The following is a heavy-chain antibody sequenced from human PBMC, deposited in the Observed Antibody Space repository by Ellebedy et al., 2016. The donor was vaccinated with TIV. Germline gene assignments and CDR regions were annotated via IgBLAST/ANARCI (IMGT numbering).Heavy chain of an antibody. D-gene: IGHD6-19*01. Sequence: MPSETLSLTCAVSGGSISSSNWWSWVRQPPGKGLEWIGEIDPSGNTYYNPSLKSRVTISVDKSKSQFSPKLNSVTAADTAVYYCSKAVAGYFDYWGQGTLVTVSS. CDR1: GGSISSSNW. CDR3: SKAVAGYFDY. CDR2: IDPSGNT. V-gene: IGHV4-4*02. J-gene: IGHJ4*02.